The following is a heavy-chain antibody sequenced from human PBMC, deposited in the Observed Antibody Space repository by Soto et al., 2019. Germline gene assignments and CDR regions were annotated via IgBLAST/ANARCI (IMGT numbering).Heavy chain of an antibody. J-gene: IGHJ4*02. CDR1: GPTFIAYY. V-gene: IGHV1-2*02. Sequence: QLVQSGAEVKKPGASGRVSCKTSGPTFIAYYIHWVRQAPGQGLEWMGWIDPKSGGTTYEQKFLGRVTMTRDTSINTAYMDLNRLTSDDTAVYYCARVSVDVPEWGQGTLITVSS. CDR3: ARVSVDVPE. CDR2: IDPKSGGT. D-gene: IGHD5-12*01.